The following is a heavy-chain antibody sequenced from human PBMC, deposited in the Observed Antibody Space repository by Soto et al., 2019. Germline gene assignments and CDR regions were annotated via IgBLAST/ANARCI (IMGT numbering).Heavy chain of an antibody. J-gene: IGHJ4*02. CDR3: ASLRYGDYRRLDY. CDR2: IYHSGST. D-gene: IGHD4-17*01. Sequence: PSETLSLTCAVYGGSFSSGGYSWSWIRQPPGKGLEWIGYIYHSGSTYYNPSLKSRVTISVDRSKNQFSLKLSSVTAADTAVYYCASLRYGDYRRLDYWGQGTLVTVSS. V-gene: IGHV4-30-2*01. CDR1: GGSFSSGGYS.